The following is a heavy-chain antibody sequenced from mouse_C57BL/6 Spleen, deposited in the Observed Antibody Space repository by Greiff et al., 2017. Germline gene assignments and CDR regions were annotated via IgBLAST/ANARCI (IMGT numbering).Heavy chain of an antibody. CDR1: GFTFSSYA. D-gene: IGHD4-1*01. CDR2: ISSGGDYI. Sequence: EVMLVESGEGLVKPGGSLKLSCAASGFTFSSYAMSWVRQTPEKRLEWVAYISSGGDYINYAATVKGRFTIASDNARNTLYLHMSSLKSEDTALYYCTSDWLTGTSWFAYWGQGTLVTVSA. J-gene: IGHJ3*01. CDR3: TSDWLTGTSWFAY. V-gene: IGHV5-9-1*02.